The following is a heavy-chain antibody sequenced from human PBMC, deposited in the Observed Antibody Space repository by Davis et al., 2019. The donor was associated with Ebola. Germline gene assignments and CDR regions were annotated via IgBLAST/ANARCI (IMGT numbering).Heavy chain of an antibody. CDR2: ISAYNGNT. V-gene: IGHV1-18*01. Sequence: ASVKVSCKASGYTFTSYGISWVRQAPGQGLEWMGWISAYNGNTNYAQKLQGRVTMTTDTSTSTAYMELRSLRSDDTAVYYCARHFDRIAAAGTGFDPWGQGTLVTVSS. CDR1: GYTFTSYG. J-gene: IGHJ5*02. CDR3: ARHFDRIAAAGTGFDP. D-gene: IGHD6-13*01.